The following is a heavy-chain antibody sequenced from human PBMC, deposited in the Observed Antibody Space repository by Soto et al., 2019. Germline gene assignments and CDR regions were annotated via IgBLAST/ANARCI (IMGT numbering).Heavy chain of an antibody. V-gene: IGHV3-23*01. CDR1: GFTFSSYA. D-gene: IGHD5-18*01. J-gene: IGHJ6*03. Sequence: GGSLRLSCAASGFTFSSYAMSWVRQAPGKGLEWVSAISGSGGSTYYADSVKGRFTISRDNSKNTLYLQMNSLRAEDTAVYYCAKGPGGYSYGQKTDYYYMDVWGKGTTVTVSS. CDR2: ISGSGGST. CDR3: AKGPGGYSYGQKTDYYYMDV.